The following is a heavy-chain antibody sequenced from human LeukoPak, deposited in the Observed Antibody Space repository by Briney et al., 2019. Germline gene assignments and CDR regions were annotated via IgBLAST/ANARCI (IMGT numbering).Heavy chain of an antibody. Sequence: GGSLRLSCAASGFTFSSYAMSWVRQAPGKGLEWVSAISGSGGSTYYADSVKGRFTISRDNSKNTLYLQMNRLRAEDTAVYDCAKDPTMIVVVIPDYWGQGTLVTVSS. CDR1: GFTFSSYA. CDR3: AKDPTMIVVVIPDY. CDR2: ISGSGGST. V-gene: IGHV3-23*01. D-gene: IGHD3-22*01. J-gene: IGHJ4*02.